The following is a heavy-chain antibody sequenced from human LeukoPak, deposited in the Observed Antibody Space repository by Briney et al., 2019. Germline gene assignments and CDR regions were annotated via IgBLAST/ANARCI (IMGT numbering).Heavy chain of an antibody. CDR3: ARPDYGDYGYGMDV. V-gene: IGHV3-21*01. CDR2: ISSSSSYI. D-gene: IGHD4-17*01. Sequence: GGSLRLSCAASGFTFSSYSMNWVRQAPGKGLEWVSSISSSSSYIYYADSVKGRSTISRDNAKNSLYLQMNSLRAEDTAVYYCARPDYGDYGYGMDVWRQGTTVTVSS. CDR1: GFTFSSYS. J-gene: IGHJ6*02.